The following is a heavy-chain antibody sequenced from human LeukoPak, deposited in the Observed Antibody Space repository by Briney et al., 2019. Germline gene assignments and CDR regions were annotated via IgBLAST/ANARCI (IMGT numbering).Heavy chain of an antibody. V-gene: IGHV3-7*03. CDR2: INQDGTEK. Sequence: GGSLRLSCAASGFTFTTYWMSWVRQAPGKGLEWVANINQDGTEKFYVDSVKGRFTISRDNAKNSLYLQMNSLRAEDTAVYYCAKAKLLWFGSRFGGATQNDYWGQGTLVTVSS. J-gene: IGHJ4*02. CDR1: GFTFTTYW. CDR3: AKAKLLWFGSRFGGATQNDY. D-gene: IGHD3-10*01.